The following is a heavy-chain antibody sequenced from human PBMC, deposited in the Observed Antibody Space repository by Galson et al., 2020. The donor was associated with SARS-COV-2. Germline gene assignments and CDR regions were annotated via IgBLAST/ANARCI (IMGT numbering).Heavy chain of an antibody. V-gene: IGHV5-51*01. D-gene: IGHD2-8*02. Sequence: GESLKISCKVSGYRFTSYWIGWVRQMPGKGLEWMGIIYPSDSDAIYSPSFQGQVSISVDKSASTTYLHWNSLQSSDSAVYYCARHTGPIYFDYWGQGTLVTVSS. J-gene: IGHJ4*02. CDR2: IYPSDSDA. CDR1: GYRFTSYW. CDR3: ARHTGPIYFDY.